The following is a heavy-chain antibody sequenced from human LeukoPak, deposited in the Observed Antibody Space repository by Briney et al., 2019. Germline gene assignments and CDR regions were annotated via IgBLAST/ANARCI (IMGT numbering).Heavy chain of an antibody. CDR2: IRSSGSTI. Sequence: GGSLRLSCAASGFTFSSYEMNWVRQAPGKGLEWVSYIRSSGSTIYYVDSVKGRFTISRDNAKNSLYLQMNSLRAEDTAVYYCARGLRYYDSSGYPEYFQHWGQGTLVTVSS. V-gene: IGHV3-48*03. CDR1: GFTFSSYE. J-gene: IGHJ1*01. D-gene: IGHD3-22*01. CDR3: ARGLRYYDSSGYPEYFQH.